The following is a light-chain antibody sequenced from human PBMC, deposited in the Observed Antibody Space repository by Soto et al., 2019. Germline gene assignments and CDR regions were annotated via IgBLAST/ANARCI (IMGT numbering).Light chain of an antibody. CDR2: AAS. CDR3: QQTYSIPLT. V-gene: IGKV1-39*01. J-gene: IGKJ4*01. CDR1: QSISRY. Sequence: DIQMTQSPSSLSASLGDRVTIACRASQSISRYLNWYQHKPGKAPNLLIYAASSLKPGVPSRFSGSGSGTGFTLTISSLQPEDFATYYCQQTYSIPLTFGGGTKVEI.